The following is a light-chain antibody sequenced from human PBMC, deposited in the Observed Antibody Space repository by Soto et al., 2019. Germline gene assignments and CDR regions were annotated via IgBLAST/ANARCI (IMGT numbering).Light chain of an antibody. J-gene: IGLJ3*02. CDR3: AAWDDSLSGRV. Sequence: QSVLTQPTSASGTPGQRVTISCSGSSSNIGSNFVYWYQQLPGTAPKLLIYRNDQRPSGVPDRFSGSKSGTSASLAISGLRSVDEADYYCAAWDDSLSGRVFGGGTKLTVL. CDR2: RND. V-gene: IGLV1-47*01. CDR1: SSNIGSNF.